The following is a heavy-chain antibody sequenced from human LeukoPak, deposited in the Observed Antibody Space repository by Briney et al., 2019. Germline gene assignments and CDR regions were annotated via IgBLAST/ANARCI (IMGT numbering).Heavy chain of an antibody. CDR1: GGSISSGDYY. CDR2: IYYSEST. V-gene: IGHV4-30-4*08. J-gene: IGHJ5*02. Sequence: SETLSLTCTVSGGSISSGDYYWSWIRQPPGKGLEWIGYIYYSESTYYNPSLKSRVTISVDTSKNQFSLKLSSVTAADTAVYYCAREYYDSSGYQSDWFDPWGQGTLVTVSS. D-gene: IGHD3-22*01. CDR3: AREYYDSSGYQSDWFDP.